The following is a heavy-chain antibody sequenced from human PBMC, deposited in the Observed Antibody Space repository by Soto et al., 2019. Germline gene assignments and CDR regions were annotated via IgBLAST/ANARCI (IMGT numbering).Heavy chain of an antibody. V-gene: IGHV2-5*02. J-gene: IGHJ5*02. CDR2: VYWDDDK. CDR1: GFSLTTSGVG. Sequence: QITLKESGPTLVKPTQTLTLTCTFSGFSLTTSGVGVGWIRQPPGKALEWLALVYWDDDKFYSPSLKSRLTTXKDTSKNQVVLTMTNMDPVDTATYYCAHGQEGLDPWGQGTLVTVSS. CDR3: AHGQEGLDP.